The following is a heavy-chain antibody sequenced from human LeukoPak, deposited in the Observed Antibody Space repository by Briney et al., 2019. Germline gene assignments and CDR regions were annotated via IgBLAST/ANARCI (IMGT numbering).Heavy chain of an antibody. CDR3: ARRSSGSYSVGGYYYYMDV. CDR1: GYSFTSYW. J-gene: IGHJ6*03. D-gene: IGHD1-26*01. Sequence: GESLKISCKGSGYSFTSYWIGWVRQMPGKGLEWMGIIYPGGSDTRYSPSFQGQVTISADKSISTAYLQWSSLKASDTAMYYCARRSSGSYSVGGYYYYMDVWGKGTTVTVSS. V-gene: IGHV5-51*01. CDR2: IYPGGSDT.